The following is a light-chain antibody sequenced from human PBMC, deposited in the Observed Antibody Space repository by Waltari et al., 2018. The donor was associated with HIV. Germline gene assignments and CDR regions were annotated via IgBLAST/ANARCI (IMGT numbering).Light chain of an antibody. V-gene: IGLV3-19*01. CDR3: YSRDTSGNHRV. Sequence: SSELTQAPAVSVALGQTVRLTCQGDSLRKFYASWYQQKPGQAPIVVISAKDNRPSGIPDRFSASSSGNTASLSIAGAQAEDEADYYCYSRDTSGNHRVFGGGTKLTVL. J-gene: IGLJ3*02. CDR2: AKD. CDR1: SLRKFY.